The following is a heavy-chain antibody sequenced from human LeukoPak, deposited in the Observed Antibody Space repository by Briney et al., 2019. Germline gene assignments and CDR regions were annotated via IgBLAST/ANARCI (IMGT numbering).Heavy chain of an antibody. Sequence: GGSLRLSCAASGFTFSDYYMSWIRQAPGKGLEWVSYISSSGTTIHYADSVKGRFTISRDNAKNSLYLQMNSLRAGDTAVYYCARYSSSSALFYWGQGTLVTVSS. J-gene: IGHJ4*02. CDR1: GFTFSDYY. V-gene: IGHV3-11*01. CDR3: ARYSSSSALFY. D-gene: IGHD6-6*01. CDR2: ISSSGTTI.